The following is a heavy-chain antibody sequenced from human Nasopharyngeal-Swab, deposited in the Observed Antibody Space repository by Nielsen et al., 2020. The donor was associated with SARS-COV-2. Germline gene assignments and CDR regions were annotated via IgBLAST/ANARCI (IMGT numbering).Heavy chain of an antibody. D-gene: IGHD1-26*01. J-gene: IGHJ4*02. CDR3: VREFEATGATYLDY. Sequence: GVLKISCAASGFPFSSYSMNWVRQAPGKGLEWVSSISSSSSYIYYADSVKGRFTISRDNAKNSLYLQMNSLRAEDTAVYYCVREFEATGATYLDYWGLGTLVTVSS. CDR2: ISSSSSYI. V-gene: IGHV3-21*01. CDR1: GFPFSSYS.